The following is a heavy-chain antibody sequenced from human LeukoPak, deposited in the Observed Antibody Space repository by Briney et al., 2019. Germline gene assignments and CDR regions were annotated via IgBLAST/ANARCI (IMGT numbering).Heavy chain of an antibody. CDR1: GFTFSSYA. CDR2: ISYDGSNK. Sequence: GGSLRLSCAASGFTFSSYAMHWVRQAPGKGLEWVAVISYDGSNKYYADSVKGRFTISRDNSKNTLYLQMNSLRAEDTAVYYCARDRSLLWFGELWFDYWGQGTLVTVSS. V-gene: IGHV3-30*04. D-gene: IGHD3-10*01. J-gene: IGHJ4*02. CDR3: ARDRSLLWFGELWFDY.